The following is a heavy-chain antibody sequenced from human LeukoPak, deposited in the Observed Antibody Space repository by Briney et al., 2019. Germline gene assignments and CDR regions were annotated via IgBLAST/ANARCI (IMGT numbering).Heavy chain of an antibody. CDR2: ISYSGST. V-gene: IGHV4-31*03. CDR3: ASAPGYGAVSDY. D-gene: IGHD5-12*01. Sequence: SETLSLTCTVSGGSISSGGYYRSWIRQHPGKGLEWIGYISYSGSTYYNPSLKSRVTISVDTSKKQFSLKLSSVTAADTAVYYCASAPGYGAVSDYWGQGTLVTVSS. J-gene: IGHJ4*02. CDR1: GGSISSGGYY.